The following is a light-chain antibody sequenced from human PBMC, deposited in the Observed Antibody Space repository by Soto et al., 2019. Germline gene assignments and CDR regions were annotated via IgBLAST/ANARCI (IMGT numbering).Light chain of an antibody. CDR2: AAS. J-gene: IGKJ4*01. V-gene: IGKV1-9*01. CDR3: QQLNSYPLT. Sequence: DIQVTQSPCSVSPSVGDSVPITCQASQDIAGFLAWYQHKPGKAPKLLIYAASTLQSGVPSRFSGSGSGTEFTLTISSLQPEDFETYYCQQLNSYPLTFGGGTKVDI. CDR1: QDIAGF.